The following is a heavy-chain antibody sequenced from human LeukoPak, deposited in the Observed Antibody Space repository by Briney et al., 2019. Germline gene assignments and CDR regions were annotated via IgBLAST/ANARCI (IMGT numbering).Heavy chain of an antibody. CDR1: GFTFSSYW. Sequence: GGSPRLSCAASGFTFSSYWMSWVRQSPGKGLEWVANIKEDGSQKYYVDSVKGRFTISRDNAKNSLYLQMNSLRGEDTAVYYCARGLTRSDYWGQGTLVTVSS. CDR2: IKEDGSQK. CDR3: ARGLTRSDY. V-gene: IGHV3-7*04. J-gene: IGHJ4*02.